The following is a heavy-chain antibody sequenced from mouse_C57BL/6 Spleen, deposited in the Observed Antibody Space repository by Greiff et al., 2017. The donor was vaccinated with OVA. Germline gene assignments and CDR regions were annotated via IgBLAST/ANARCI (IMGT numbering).Heavy chain of an antibody. CDR2: INPNNGGT. CDR1: GYTFTDYY. D-gene: IGHD1-1*01. Sequence: VQLQQSGPELVKPGASVKISCKASGYTFTDYYMNWVKQSHGKSLEWIGDINPNNGGTSYNQKFKGKATLTVDKSSSTAYMELRSLTSEDSAVYYCARDYYGSNFDYGGKGTTLTVSS. V-gene: IGHV1-26*01. CDR3: ARDYYGSNFDY. J-gene: IGHJ2*01.